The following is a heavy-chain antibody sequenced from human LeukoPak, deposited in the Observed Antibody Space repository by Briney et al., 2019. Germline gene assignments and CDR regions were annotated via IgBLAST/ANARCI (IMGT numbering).Heavy chain of an antibody. CDR3: ARYYYDSSGELNWFDP. D-gene: IGHD3-22*01. J-gene: IGHJ5*02. CDR2: IIPIFGTA. Sequence: ASVKVSCKASGGTFSSYAISWVRQAPGQGLEWMGGIIPIFGTANYAQKFQGRVTITADESTSTAYMELSSPRSEDTAVYYCARYYYDSSGELNWFDPWGQGTLVTVSS. V-gene: IGHV1-69*13. CDR1: GGTFSSYA.